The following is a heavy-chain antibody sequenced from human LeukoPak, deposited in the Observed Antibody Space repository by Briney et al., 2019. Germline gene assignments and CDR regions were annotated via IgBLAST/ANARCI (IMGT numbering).Heavy chain of an antibody. Sequence: ASVKVSCKASGYTFTDYYIHWVRQAPGQGLEWMGLINPNSGGTNYAQKFQGRVTMTRDTSISTAYMELSRLGSDDTAVYYCARVYYDSSGYYFVDFDHWGQGTLVTVSA. J-gene: IGHJ4*02. CDR2: INPNSGGT. D-gene: IGHD3-22*01. CDR1: GYTFTDYY. V-gene: IGHV1-2*06. CDR3: ARVYYDSSGYYFVDFDH.